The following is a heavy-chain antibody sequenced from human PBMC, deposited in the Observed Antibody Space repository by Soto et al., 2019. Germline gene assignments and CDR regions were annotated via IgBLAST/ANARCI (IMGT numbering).Heavy chain of an antibody. CDR3: ARGYLSSSSYYYYYGMDV. CDR2: ISYDGSNK. D-gene: IGHD6-6*01. CDR1: GFTFSSYA. Sequence: QVQLVESGGGVVQPGRSLRLSCAASGFTFSSYAMHWVRQAPGKGLEGVAVISYDGSNKYYADSVKGRFTISRDNSKNTLYLQMNSLRAEDTAVYYCARGYLSSSSYYYYYGMDVWGQGTTVTVSS. V-gene: IGHV3-30-3*01. J-gene: IGHJ6*02.